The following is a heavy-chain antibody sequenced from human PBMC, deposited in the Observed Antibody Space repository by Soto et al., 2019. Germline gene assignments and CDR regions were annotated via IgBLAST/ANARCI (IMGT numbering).Heavy chain of an antibody. Sequence: SETLSLTCAVSGGSISSSNWWSWVRQPPGKGLEWIGEIYHSGSTNYNPSLKSRVTISADTSKNQFFLKLTSVTAADTAVYYCGRHLLSHVWGQGTTVTVS. D-gene: IGHD2-15*01. CDR2: IYHSGST. J-gene: IGHJ6*02. CDR3: GRHLLSHV. V-gene: IGHV4-4*02. CDR1: GGSISSSNW.